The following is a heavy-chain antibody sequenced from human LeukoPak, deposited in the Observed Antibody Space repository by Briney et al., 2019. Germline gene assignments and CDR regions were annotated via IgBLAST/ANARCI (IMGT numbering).Heavy chain of an antibody. D-gene: IGHD4-17*01. CDR2: IRYDGTNK. CDR3: ARAATVTDNWFDP. CDR1: GSTFSNYG. Sequence: PGGSLRLSCAASGSTFSNYGMHWVRQAPGKGLEWVAFIRYDGTNKYYTDSVKGRFTISRDKSKNTLYLQMNSLRAEDTAVYYCARAATVTDNWFDPWGQGTLVTVSS. J-gene: IGHJ5*02. V-gene: IGHV3-30*02.